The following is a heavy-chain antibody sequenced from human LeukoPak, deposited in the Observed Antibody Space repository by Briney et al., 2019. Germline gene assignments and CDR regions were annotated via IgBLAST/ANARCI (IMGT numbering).Heavy chain of an antibody. Sequence: PGGSLRLSCAASWFTVSSNYMSWVRQAPGKGLEWVSVIYSGGSTYYADSVKGRFTISRDNSKNTLYLQMNSRRAEDTAVYYCARDRHGDYSPDYYYYGMDVWGKGTTVTVSS. D-gene: IGHD4-17*01. J-gene: IGHJ6*04. CDR2: IYSGGST. V-gene: IGHV3-53*01. CDR3: ARDRHGDYSPDYYYYGMDV. CDR1: WFTVSSNY.